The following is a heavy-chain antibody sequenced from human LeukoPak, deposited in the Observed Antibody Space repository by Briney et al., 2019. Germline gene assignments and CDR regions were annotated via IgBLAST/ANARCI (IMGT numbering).Heavy chain of an antibody. J-gene: IGHJ3*02. CDR3: ASEKGYDFWSGYSHAFDI. Sequence: SETLSLTCTVSGGSVSSGSHYWSWIRQPPGKGLEWIGYIYYSGSTNYNPSLKSRVTISVDTSKNQFSLKLSSVTAADTAVYYCASEKGYDFWSGYSHAFDIWGQGTMVTVSS. V-gene: IGHV4-61*01. CDR2: IYYSGST. D-gene: IGHD3-3*01. CDR1: GGSVSSGSHY.